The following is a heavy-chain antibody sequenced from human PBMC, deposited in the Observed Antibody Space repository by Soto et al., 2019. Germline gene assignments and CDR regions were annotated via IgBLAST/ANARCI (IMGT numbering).Heavy chain of an antibody. D-gene: IGHD2-15*01. CDR3: ARDYMLGYCSGGSCSGAFDI. V-gene: IGHV3-48*01. J-gene: IGHJ3*02. CDR2: ISSSSSTI. Sequence: GGSLRFSCAASGFTFSSYSMNWVRQAPGKGLEWVSYISSSSSTIYYADSVKGRFTISRDNAKNSLYLQMNSLRAEDTAVYYCARDYMLGYCSGGSCSGAFDIWGQGTMVTVSS. CDR1: GFTFSSYS.